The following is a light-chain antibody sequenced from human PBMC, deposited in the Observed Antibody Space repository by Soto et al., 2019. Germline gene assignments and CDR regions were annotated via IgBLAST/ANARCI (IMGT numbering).Light chain of an antibody. CDR1: SGHSSYA. CDR3: QTWDTGIKVV. J-gene: IGLJ2*01. Sequence: QPVLTQSPSASASLGASVKLTCTLSSGHSSYAVAWHQQQPEKGPRYLMKVNNDGSHSKGDGIPDRFSGSSSGAERYLTISSLQSEDEADYSCQTWDTGIKVVFGGGTQLTVL. V-gene: IGLV4-69*01. CDR2: VNNDGSH.